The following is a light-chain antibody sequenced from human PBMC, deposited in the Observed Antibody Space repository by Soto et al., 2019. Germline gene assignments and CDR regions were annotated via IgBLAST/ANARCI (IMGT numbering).Light chain of an antibody. CDR1: QSISNY. Sequence: DIQMTQSPASLAASVGDRVTITCRASQSISNYLNWYQQKPGRAPKLLINAASSLRSGVPSRFSGSGSGTDFTLTISSLQPEDFATYYCQQCYSIPQTFGQGTKVE. CDR3: QQCYSIPQT. V-gene: IGKV1-39*01. CDR2: AAS. J-gene: IGKJ1*01.